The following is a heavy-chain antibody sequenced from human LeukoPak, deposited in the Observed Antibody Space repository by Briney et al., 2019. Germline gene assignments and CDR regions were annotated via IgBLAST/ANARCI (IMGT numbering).Heavy chain of an antibody. D-gene: IGHD2-2*01. CDR1: GFTFSSYG. V-gene: IGHV3-33*01. J-gene: IGHJ6*04. Sequence: GSLRLSCAASGFTFSSYGMHWVRQAPGKGLEGVAVIWYDGSNKYYGDSVKGRFTISRDNSKNTLYLQMNSLRAEDTAVYYCARELIVVVPGARGGYYYHGMDVWGKGTTVTVSS. CDR3: ARELIVVVPGARGGYYYHGMDV. CDR2: IWYDGSNK.